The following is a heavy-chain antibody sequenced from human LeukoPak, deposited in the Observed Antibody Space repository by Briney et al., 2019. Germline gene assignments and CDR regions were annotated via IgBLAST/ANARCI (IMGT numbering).Heavy chain of an antibody. J-gene: IGHJ4*02. D-gene: IGHD3-16*01. CDR1: DGSISSGGYY. V-gene: IGHV4-31*03. CDR3: ARDGGSSSHLDY. CDR2: IYYSGST. Sequence: SQTLSLTCTVSDGSISSGGYYWSWIRQHPGKGLEWIGYIYYSGSTYYDPSLKSRVTISVDTSKNQFSLKLSSVTAADTAVYYCARDGGSSSHLDYWVQGTLVTVSS.